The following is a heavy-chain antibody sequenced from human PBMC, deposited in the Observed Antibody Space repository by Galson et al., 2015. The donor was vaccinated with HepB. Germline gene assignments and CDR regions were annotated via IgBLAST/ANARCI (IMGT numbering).Heavy chain of an antibody. J-gene: IGHJ4*02. CDR1: GFTFSDYY. D-gene: IGHD4-17*01. V-gene: IGHV3-11*06. Sequence: CAASGFTFSDYYMSWIRQAPGQGLEWISYISSSAVYTNYADSVKGRFTSSRDNARNSLFLQINSLRAEDTAVYYCTRVADADYGDHSYFDYWGQGTLVTVSS. CDR2: ISSSAVYT. CDR3: TRVADADYGDHSYFDY.